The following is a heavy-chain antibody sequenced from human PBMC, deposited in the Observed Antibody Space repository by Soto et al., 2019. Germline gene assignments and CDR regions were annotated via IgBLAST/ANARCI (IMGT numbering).Heavy chain of an antibody. J-gene: IGHJ4*02. CDR3: ARHRPGGGGSCYDY. CDR1: GGSISSYY. V-gene: IGHV4-59*08. Sequence: PSETLSLTCTVSGGSISSYYWSWIRQPPGKGLEWIGYIYYSGSTNYNPSLKSRVTISVDTSKNQFSLKLSSVTAADTAVYYCARHRPGGGGSCYDYWGQGTLVTVSS. D-gene: IGHD2-15*01. CDR2: IYYSGST.